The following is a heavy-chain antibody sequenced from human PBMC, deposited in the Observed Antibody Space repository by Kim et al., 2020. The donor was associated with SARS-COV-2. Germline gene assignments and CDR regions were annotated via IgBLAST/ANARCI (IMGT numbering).Heavy chain of an antibody. D-gene: IGHD6-6*01. Sequence: SQNFQGRVTFTSDTSASTTYMELSSLTSEDTAVYYCARELGLTSSSVFDSWGQGTLVTVSS. CDR3: ARELGLTSSSVFDS. V-gene: IGHV1-3*01. J-gene: IGHJ4*02.